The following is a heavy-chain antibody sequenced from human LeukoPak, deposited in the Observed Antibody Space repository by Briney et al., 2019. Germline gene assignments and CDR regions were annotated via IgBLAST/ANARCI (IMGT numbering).Heavy chain of an antibody. J-gene: IGHJ3*02. V-gene: IGHV4-30-2*01. Sequence: SQTLSLTWAVSGGSISSGSYSWSWIRQPPGKGLEWIGYIYHSGSTYYNPSLKSRVTISVDRSKNQFSLKLSSVTAADTAVYYCARYSSSWGTAFDIWGQGTMVTVSS. CDR2: IYHSGST. CDR1: GGSISSGSYS. CDR3: ARYSSSWGTAFDI. D-gene: IGHD6-13*01.